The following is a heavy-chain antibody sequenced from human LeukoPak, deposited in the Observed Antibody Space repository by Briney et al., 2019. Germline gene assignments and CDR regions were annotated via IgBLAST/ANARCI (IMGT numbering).Heavy chain of an antibody. J-gene: IGHJ4*02. CDR1: GFIFSSYW. Sequence: SGGSLRLSCAASGFIFSSYWMSWVRQAPGKGLEWVANMKQDGSEKYYVDSVKGRFTISRDNAKNSLYLQMNSLRAEDTAVYYCARDVLYDSSDYWGQGTLVTVSS. D-gene: IGHD3-22*01. CDR2: MKQDGSEK. V-gene: IGHV3-7*03. CDR3: ARDVLYDSSDY.